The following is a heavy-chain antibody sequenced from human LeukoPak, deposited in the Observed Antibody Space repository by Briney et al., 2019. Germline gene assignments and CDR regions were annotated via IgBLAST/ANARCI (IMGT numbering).Heavy chain of an antibody. D-gene: IGHD3-22*01. CDR3: ARIDDSSGYYYRY. J-gene: IGHJ4*02. CDR2: INPNSGGT. CDR1: GYTFTGYY. Sequence: ASVKVSCKASGYTFTGYYMHWVRQAPGQGLEWMGWINPNSGGTNYAQKFQGRVTMTRDTSISTAYMELSRLRPDDTAVYYCARIDDSSGYYYRYWGQGTLVTVSS. V-gene: IGHV1-2*02.